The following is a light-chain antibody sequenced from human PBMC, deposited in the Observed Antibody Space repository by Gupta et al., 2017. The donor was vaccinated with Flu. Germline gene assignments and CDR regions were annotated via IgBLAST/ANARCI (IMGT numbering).Light chain of an antibody. Sequence: GTSSDVGGYNYVSWYQQHPGKAPKLMIYDVIKRLSGVPDRFSGSKSGNTASLTISGLQAEDEADYYCCSFAGGFYVFGTETKVTVL. CDR2: DVI. V-gene: IGLV2-11*01. CDR1: SSDVGGYNY. CDR3: CSFAGGFYV. J-gene: IGLJ1*01.